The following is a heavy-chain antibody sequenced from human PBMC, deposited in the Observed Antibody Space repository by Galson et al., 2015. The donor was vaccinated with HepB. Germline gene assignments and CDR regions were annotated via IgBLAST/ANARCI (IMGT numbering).Heavy chain of an antibody. CDR2: INPSGGGT. CDR1: GYTFTSSY. CDR3: ARGGVLMTAFDNHWLDP. Sequence: SCKASGYTFTSSYIHWVRQAPGQGLEWMGIINPSGGGTSNAQKFQGRVSMTRDTSTNTVHMELSSLRSEDTAVCYCARGGVLMTAFDNHWLDPWGQGTLVTVSS. D-gene: IGHD2-8*01. V-gene: IGHV1-46*01. J-gene: IGHJ5*02.